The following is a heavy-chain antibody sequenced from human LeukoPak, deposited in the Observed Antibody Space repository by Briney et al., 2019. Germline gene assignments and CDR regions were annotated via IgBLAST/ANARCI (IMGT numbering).Heavy chain of an antibody. CDR3: ARHGRDDVEMATITV. V-gene: IGHV4-59*08. Sequence: PSETPSLTCTVSGGSIGSSYWSWIRQPPGKGLEWIGRLYNSGSTNYNPSLRSRVTISIDTSNNQFSLRMKSMTAADTAVYFCARHGRDDVEMATITVWGQGTLVTVAS. D-gene: IGHD5-24*01. CDR1: GGSIGSSY. CDR2: LYNSGST. J-gene: IGHJ1*01.